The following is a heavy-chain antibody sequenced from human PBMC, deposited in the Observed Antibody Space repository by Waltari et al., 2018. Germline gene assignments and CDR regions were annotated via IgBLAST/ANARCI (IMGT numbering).Heavy chain of an antibody. V-gene: IGHV3-21*01. CDR2: ISSSSSYI. CDR1: GFTFSSYS. CDR3: AREDYYGSGSYSSDAFDI. D-gene: IGHD3-10*01. J-gene: IGHJ3*02. Sequence: EVQLVESGGGLVKPGGSLRLSCAASGFTFSSYSMNWVRQAPGKGLEWVSSISSSSSYIYYADSVKGRFTISRDNAKNSLYLQMNSLRAEDTAVYYCAREDYYGSGSYSSDAFDIWGQGTMVTVSS.